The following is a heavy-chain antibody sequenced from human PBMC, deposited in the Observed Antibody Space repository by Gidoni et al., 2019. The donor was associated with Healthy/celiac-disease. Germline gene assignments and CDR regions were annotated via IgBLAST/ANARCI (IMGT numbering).Heavy chain of an antibody. J-gene: IGHJ4*02. CDR2: IYYSGST. D-gene: IGHD1-26*01. CDR3: ARGWELEPGFDY. V-gene: IGHV4-59*08. Sequence: QVHLQESGPGLVKPSETLSLTCTVSGGSITSYYWSWIRQPPGKGLEWSGYIYYSGSTNSNPSLKSGGTISVDTSKNQFSLKLSSGTAADTAVYYCARGWELEPGFDYWGQGTLVTVSS. CDR1: GGSITSYY.